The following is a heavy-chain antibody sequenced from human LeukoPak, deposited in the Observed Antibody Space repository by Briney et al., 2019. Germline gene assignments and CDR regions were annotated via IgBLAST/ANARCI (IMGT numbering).Heavy chain of an antibody. Sequence: GGSLRLSCAASGLSLSNFWMHWVRQAPGKGLEWVAIISKDGNEIKYVDSVKGRFTLSRDNAKNSVYLQMNSLRTEDAALYYCVTDGDKWNDFEYWGQGTLVTVSS. CDR1: GLSLSNFW. CDR2: ISKDGNEI. J-gene: IGHJ4*02. D-gene: IGHD1-1*01. CDR3: VTDGDKWNDFEY. V-gene: IGHV3-7*01.